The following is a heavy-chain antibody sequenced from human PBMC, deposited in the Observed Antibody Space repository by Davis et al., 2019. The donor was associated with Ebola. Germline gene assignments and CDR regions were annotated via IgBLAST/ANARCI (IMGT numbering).Heavy chain of an antibody. CDR3: ARSGYETLFDY. CDR2: INHSGST. J-gene: IGHJ4*02. Sequence: PSETLSLTCAVYGGSFSGYYWSWIRQPPGKGLEWIGEINHSGSTNYNPSLKNRVTISVDKSKNQFSLKLSSVTAADTAVYYCARSGYETLFDYWGQGTLVTVSS. CDR1: GGSFSGYY. D-gene: IGHD5-12*01. V-gene: IGHV4-34*01.